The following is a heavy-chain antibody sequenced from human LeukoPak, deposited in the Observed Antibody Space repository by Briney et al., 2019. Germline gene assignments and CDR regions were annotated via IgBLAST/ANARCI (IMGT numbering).Heavy chain of an antibody. CDR3: ARAGQPSDCGPDCYLRWYFDV. CDR2: VYNRRST. V-gene: IGHV4-59*02. D-gene: IGHD2-21*02. CDR1: VDSANVAN. Sequence: PPETLCLTSALSVDSANVANWSGVRHPPGHPLGAIGEVYNRRSTNYNPSLKRRVTMSVDPSKNSFSLRLTSVTAADTAVYYCARAGQPSDCGPDCYLRWYFDVWGRGTLVTVSS. J-gene: IGHJ2*01.